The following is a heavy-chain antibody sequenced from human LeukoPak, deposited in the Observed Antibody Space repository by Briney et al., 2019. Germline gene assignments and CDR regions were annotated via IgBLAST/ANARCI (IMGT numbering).Heavy chain of an antibody. CDR1: GFTFSSYG. Sequence: GGSLRLSCAASGFTFSSYGMHWVRQAPGKGLEWVAFIRYDGSNKYYADSVKGRFTISRDHSKNTLYLQMNTLRAEDTPVYYCAAHPSSAYWGRGTLVTVSS. J-gene: IGHJ4*02. V-gene: IGHV3-30*02. D-gene: IGHD6-6*01. CDR3: AAHPSSAY. CDR2: IRYDGSNK.